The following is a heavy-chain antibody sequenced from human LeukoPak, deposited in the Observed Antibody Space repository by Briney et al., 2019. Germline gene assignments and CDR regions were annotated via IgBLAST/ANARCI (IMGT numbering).Heavy chain of an antibody. D-gene: IGHD2/OR15-2a*01. J-gene: IGHJ4*02. CDR2: ISYDGSNK. CDR1: GFTFSSYA. CDR3: ARGAAPVLPLYYFDY. V-gene: IGHV3-30-3*01. Sequence: PGGSLRLSCAASGFTFSSYAMHWVRQAPGKGLEWVAVISYDGSNKYYSDPVKGRFTISRDNSKNTLYLQMNSLRAEDTAVYYCARGAAPVLPLYYFDYWGQGTLVTVSS.